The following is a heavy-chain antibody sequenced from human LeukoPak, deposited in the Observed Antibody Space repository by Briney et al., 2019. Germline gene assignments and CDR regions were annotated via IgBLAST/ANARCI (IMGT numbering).Heavy chain of an antibody. CDR1: GFTFSSYT. CDR2: ISSTGSHI. CDR3: ARERSIAVEPYYFDY. Sequence: GGSLRLSCAASGFTFSSYTMGWVRQAPGKGLEWVPSISSTGSHIYYADSPKGRFTISRDNAKNSLYLQMNSLRAEDTAVYYCARERSIAVEPYYFDYWGQGTLVTVSS. J-gene: IGHJ4*02. V-gene: IGHV3-21*01. D-gene: IGHD6-19*01.